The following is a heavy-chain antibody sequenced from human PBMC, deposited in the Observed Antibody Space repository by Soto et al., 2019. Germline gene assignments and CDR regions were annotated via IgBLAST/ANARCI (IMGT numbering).Heavy chain of an antibody. CDR1: GYTFTSYA. V-gene: IGHV1-3*01. D-gene: IGHD1-1*01. CDR2: INAGNGNT. Sequence: VASVKVSCKASGYTFTSYAMHWVRQAPGQRLEWMGWINAGNGNTKYSQKFQGRVTITRDTSASTAYMELSSLRSEDTAVYYCARVGFWSNWNVTPLRWFDPWGQGTLVTVSS. CDR3: ARVGFWSNWNVTPLRWFDP. J-gene: IGHJ5*02.